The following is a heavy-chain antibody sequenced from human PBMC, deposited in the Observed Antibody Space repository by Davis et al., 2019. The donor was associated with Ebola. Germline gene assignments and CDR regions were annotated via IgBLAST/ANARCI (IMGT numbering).Heavy chain of an antibody. CDR3: ARRGSGSRNYGMDV. D-gene: IGHD3-10*01. CDR2: INSDGSST. Sequence: GESLKISCAASGFTFDDYAMHWVRQAPGKGLVWVSRINSDGSSTSYADSVKGRFTISRDNAKNTLYLQMNSLRAEDTAVYYCARRGSGSRNYGMDVWGQGTTVTVSS. J-gene: IGHJ6*02. V-gene: IGHV3-74*01. CDR1: GFTFDDYA.